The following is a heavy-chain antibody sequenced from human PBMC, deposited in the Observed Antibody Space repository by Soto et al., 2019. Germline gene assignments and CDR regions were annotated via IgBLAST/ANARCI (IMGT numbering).Heavy chain of an antibody. CDR3: ARADSNYYYYYGMDV. CDR2: INAGNGNT. J-gene: IGHJ6*02. D-gene: IGHD6-13*01. V-gene: IGHV1-3*05. CDR1: GYTFTNYD. Sequence: QVQLVQSGAEEKKPGASVKVSCKASGYTFTNYDMHWVRQAPGQRLEGMGWINAGNGNTKYSQKFQGRVTITRDTSASTAYMELSSLRSEDTAVYYCARADSNYYYYYGMDVWGQGTTVTVSS.